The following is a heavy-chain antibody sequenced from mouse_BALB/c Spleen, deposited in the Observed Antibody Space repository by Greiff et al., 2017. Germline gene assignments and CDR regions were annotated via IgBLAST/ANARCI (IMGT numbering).Heavy chain of an antibody. CDR1: GFNIKDTY. CDR3: APDSSRYMYYFDD. D-gene: IGHD3-2*01. CDR2: IDPANGNT. J-gene: IGHJ2*01. V-gene: IGHV14-3*02. Sequence: VQLQQSGAELVKPGASVKLSCTASGFNIKDTYMHWVKQRPEQGLEWIGRIDPANGNTKYDPKFQGKATITADTSSNTAYLQLSSLTSEDTAVYYCAPDSSRYMYYFDDWGKGTTLTVSS.